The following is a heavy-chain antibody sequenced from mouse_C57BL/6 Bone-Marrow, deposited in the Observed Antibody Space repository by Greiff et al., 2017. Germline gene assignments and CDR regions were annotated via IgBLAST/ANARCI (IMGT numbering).Heavy chain of an antibody. CDR2: IDPEDGET. V-gene: IGHV14-2*01. Sequence: VQLQQSGAELVKPGASVKLSCTASAFNINDYYMHWVKQRTEQGLEWIGRIDPEDGETKYAPKFQGTATITADTSSTTAYLQLSSLTSEDTAVYYCAPITTAFDVWGTGTTVTVSS. CDR3: APITTAFDV. J-gene: IGHJ1*03. CDR1: AFNINDYY. D-gene: IGHD1-1*01.